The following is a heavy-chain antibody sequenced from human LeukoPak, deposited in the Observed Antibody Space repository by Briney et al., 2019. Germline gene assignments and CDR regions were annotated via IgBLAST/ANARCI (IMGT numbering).Heavy chain of an antibody. CDR3: ARAPLRYCSGGSCYPFDY. Sequence: SVTVSCKASGGTFSSYAISWVRQAPGQGLEWMGGIIPIFGTANYAQKFQGRVTITTDESTSTAYMELSSLRSEDTAVYYCARAPLRYCSGGSCYPFDYWGQGTPVTVSS. CDR2: IIPIFGTA. J-gene: IGHJ4*02. D-gene: IGHD2-15*01. CDR1: GGTFSSYA. V-gene: IGHV1-69*05.